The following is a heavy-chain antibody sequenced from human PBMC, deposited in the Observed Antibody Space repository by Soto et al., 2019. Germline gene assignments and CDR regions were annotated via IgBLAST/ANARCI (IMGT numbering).Heavy chain of an antibody. D-gene: IGHD2-2*01. CDR1: GYTFTGYY. CDR3: ARGRICSSTSCYQGDWFDP. J-gene: IGHJ5*02. V-gene: IGHV1-2*02. CDR2: INPNSGGT. Sequence: ASVKVSCKASGYTFTGYYMHWLRQSPGQGLEWMGWINPNSGGTNYAQKFQGRVTMTRDTSISTAYMELSRLRSDDTAVYYCARGRICSSTSCYQGDWFDPWGQGTLVTVPQ.